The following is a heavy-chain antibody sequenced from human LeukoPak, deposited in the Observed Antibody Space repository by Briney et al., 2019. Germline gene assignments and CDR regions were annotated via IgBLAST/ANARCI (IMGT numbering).Heavy chain of an antibody. CDR2: ISYDGSNK. J-gene: IGHJ4*02. CDR1: GFTFSSYW. D-gene: IGHD2-8*01. Sequence: GGSLRLSCAASGFTFSSYWMSWVRQAPGKGLEWVAVISYDGSNKYYADSVKGRFTISRDNSKNTLYLQMNSLRAEDTAVYYCAKDPDGGCNNGVCSNYFDYWGQGTLVTVSS. V-gene: IGHV3-30*18. CDR3: AKDPDGGCNNGVCSNYFDY.